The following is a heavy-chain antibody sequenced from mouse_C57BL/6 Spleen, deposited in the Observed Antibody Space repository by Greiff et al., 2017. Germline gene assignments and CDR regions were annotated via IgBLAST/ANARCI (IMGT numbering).Heavy chain of an antibody. D-gene: IGHD2-3*01. CDR3: ARWLLQEAYAMDY. J-gene: IGHJ4*01. Sequence: QVQLQQSGAELVKPGASVKISCKASGYAFSSYWMNWVKQRPGKGLEWIGQIYPGDGDTTYNGKFKGKATLTADKSSSTAYMQLSSLTSEDSAVYFCARWLLQEAYAMDYWGQGTSVTVSS. V-gene: IGHV1-80*01. CDR2: IYPGDGDT. CDR1: GYAFSSYW.